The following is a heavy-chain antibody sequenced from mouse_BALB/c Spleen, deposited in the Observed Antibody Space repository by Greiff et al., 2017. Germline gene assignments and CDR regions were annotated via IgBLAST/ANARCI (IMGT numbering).Heavy chain of an antibody. Sequence: EVMVEESGGGLVQPGGSRKLSCAASGFTFSSFGMHWVRQAPEKGLEWVAYISSGSSTIYYADTVTGRITISRDNPKNTLFIQMTSLRSEDSAMYYCARDDGYWYLDVWGAGTTVTVSS. J-gene: IGHJ1*01. CDR2: ISSGSSTI. V-gene: IGHV5-17*02. CDR1: GFTFSSFG. CDR3: ARDDGYWYLDV. D-gene: IGHD2-12*01.